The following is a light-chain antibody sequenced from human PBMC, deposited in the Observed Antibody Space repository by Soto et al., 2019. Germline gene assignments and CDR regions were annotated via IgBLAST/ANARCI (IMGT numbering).Light chain of an antibody. CDR2: DAS. CDR3: HQYGNSPQT. Sequence: EIVLTQSPGTLSLSPGERATLSCRASQSVSSSYLAWYQQKPGQAPRLLIFDASSRATGIPDRFSGSASGTDFTLTITRLEPEGFAVYYCHQYGNSPQTFGQGTKLEIK. V-gene: IGKV3-20*01. CDR1: QSVSSSY. J-gene: IGKJ2*01.